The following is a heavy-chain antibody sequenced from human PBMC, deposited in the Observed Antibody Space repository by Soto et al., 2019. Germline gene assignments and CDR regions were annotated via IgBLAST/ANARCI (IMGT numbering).Heavy chain of an antibody. CDR3: ARGGLIPGIAAAGTELDP. CDR1: GGTFSSYA. J-gene: IGHJ5*02. Sequence: ASVKVSCKASGGTFSSYAISWVRQAPGQGLEWMGGIIPIFGTANYAQKFQGRVTITADESTSTAYMELSSLRSEDTAVYYCARGGLIPGIAAAGTELDPWGQGTLVTVSS. D-gene: IGHD6-13*01. CDR2: IIPIFGTA. V-gene: IGHV1-69*13.